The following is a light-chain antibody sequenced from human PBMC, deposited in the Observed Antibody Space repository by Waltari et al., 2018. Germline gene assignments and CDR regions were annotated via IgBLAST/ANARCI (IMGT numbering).Light chain of an antibody. V-gene: IGKV1-5*03. CDR3: QQYNGYPWT. CDR1: QSISSW. Sequence: DIQMTQSPSTPSASAGDRVTITCRASQSISSWLAWYQQKPGKAPNLLIYKASTLESGVPSRFSGSGSGTEFTLTISSLQPDDFATYYCQQYNGYPWTFGQGTKVEIK. CDR2: KAS. J-gene: IGKJ1*01.